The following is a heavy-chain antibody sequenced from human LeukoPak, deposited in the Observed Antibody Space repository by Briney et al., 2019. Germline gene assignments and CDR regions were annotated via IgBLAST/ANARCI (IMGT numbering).Heavy chain of an antibody. CDR3: ARHGNGWSFDY. J-gene: IGHJ4*02. CDR2: ISYSGSP. Sequence: PSETLSLTCTVSGGSISGYYWSWIWQPPGKGLEWIGYISYSGSPNHNPSLKSRVSISVDTSKNQFSLNLNSVTAADTAVFYCARHGNGWSFDYWGQGTLVTVSS. CDR1: GGSISGYY. D-gene: IGHD6-19*01. V-gene: IGHV4-59*08.